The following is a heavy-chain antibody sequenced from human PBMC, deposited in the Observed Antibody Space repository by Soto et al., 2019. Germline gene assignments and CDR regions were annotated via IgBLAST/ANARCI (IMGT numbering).Heavy chain of an antibody. CDR2: IDSGGSTT. J-gene: IGHJ4*02. V-gene: IGHV3-74*01. CDR3: ARDQTVAGPTTFDY. Sequence: WWSLRLSCSASVFTFSSYWMHWFRQTPGKGLVWVSRIDSGGSTTTYADSVKGRFTISRDDAKNTLYLQMNSLRAEDTAAYYCARDQTVAGPTTFDYCGQETLVTVSS. CDR1: VFTFSSYW. D-gene: IGHD6-19*01.